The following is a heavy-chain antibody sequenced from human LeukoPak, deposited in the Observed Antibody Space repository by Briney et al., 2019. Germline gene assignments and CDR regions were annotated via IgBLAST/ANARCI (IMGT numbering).Heavy chain of an antibody. Sequence: PSETLSLTCTVSGGSISSYYWSWTRQPPGKGLEWIGYIYYSGSTNYNPSLKSRVTISVDTSKNQFSLKLSSVTAADTAVYYCARDCGGRGIVGATSSNYYYYGMDVWGQGTTVTVSS. J-gene: IGHJ6*02. CDR2: IYYSGST. CDR1: GGSISSYY. V-gene: IGHV4-59*01. CDR3: ARDCGGRGIVGATSSNYYYYGMDV. D-gene: IGHD1-26*01.